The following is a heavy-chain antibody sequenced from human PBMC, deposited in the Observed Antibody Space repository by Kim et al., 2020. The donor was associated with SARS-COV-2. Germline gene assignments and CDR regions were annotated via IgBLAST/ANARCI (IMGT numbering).Heavy chain of an antibody. J-gene: IGHJ4*02. D-gene: IGHD5-12*01. V-gene: IGHV4-39*01. CDR3: ARQTPRGYNLYDISN. Sequence: TPSLKSRVTLSVDTSKNQFFLKLNSVTAADTAVYYCARQTPRGYNLYDISNWGQGTLVAVSS.